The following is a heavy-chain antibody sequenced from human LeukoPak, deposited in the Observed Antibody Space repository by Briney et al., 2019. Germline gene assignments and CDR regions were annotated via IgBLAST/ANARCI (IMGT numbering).Heavy chain of an antibody. Sequence: ASVKVSCKASGYTFTSYDINWVRQATGQGLEWIGWMNPNSGNPGYAQKFQGRVTMTRNTSISTAYMELSSLRSEDTAVYYCARGAYSSSFYYYYLDVWGKGTTVTVSS. J-gene: IGHJ6*03. CDR1: GYTFTSYD. CDR2: MNPNSGNP. CDR3: ARGAYSSSFYYYYLDV. D-gene: IGHD6-13*01. V-gene: IGHV1-8*01.